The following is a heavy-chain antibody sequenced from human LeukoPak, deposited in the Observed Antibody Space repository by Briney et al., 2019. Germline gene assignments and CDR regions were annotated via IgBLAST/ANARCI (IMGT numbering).Heavy chain of an antibody. J-gene: IGHJ4*02. D-gene: IGHD6-13*01. V-gene: IGHV4-34*01. CDR2: INHSGST. Sequence: SETLSLTCAVYVGSFSVYYWSWIRQPPGKGLEWIGEINHSGSTNYNPSLKSRVTISVDTSKNQFSLKLSSVTAADTAVYYCARGSGAAAGPNDYWGQGTLVTVSS. CDR3: ARGSGAAAGPNDY. CDR1: VGSFSVYY.